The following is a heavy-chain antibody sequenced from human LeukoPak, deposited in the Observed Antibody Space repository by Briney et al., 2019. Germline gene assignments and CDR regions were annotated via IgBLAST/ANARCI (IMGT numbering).Heavy chain of an antibody. D-gene: IGHD3-3*01. Sequence: GGSLRLSCAASGLTFSAYAMSWVRQAPGKGLEWVSSISSSGDETYYADSVKGRFTISRDNSKNTLSLQMNRLRSEDTVTYYCAKDRPNYHESNGHYYRQNGDYWGQGTLVTVSS. CDR3: AKDRPNYHESNGHYYRQNGDY. V-gene: IGHV3-23*01. J-gene: IGHJ4*02. CDR2: ISSSGDET. CDR1: GLTFSAYA.